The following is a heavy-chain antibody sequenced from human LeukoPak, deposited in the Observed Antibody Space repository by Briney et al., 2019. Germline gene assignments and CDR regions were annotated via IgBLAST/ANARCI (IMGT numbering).Heavy chain of an antibody. V-gene: IGHV4-59*08. D-gene: IGHD3-10*01. CDR3: ARAGGSSSAEANQWFGELLPYYFDY. Sequence: SETLSLTCTVSGGSISSYYWSWIRQPPGKGLEWIGYIYYSGSTNYNPSLKSRVTISVDTSKNQFSLKLSSVTAADTAVYYCARAGGSSSAEANQWFGELLPYYFDYWGQGTLVTVSS. CDR1: GGSISSYY. CDR2: IYYSGST. J-gene: IGHJ4*02.